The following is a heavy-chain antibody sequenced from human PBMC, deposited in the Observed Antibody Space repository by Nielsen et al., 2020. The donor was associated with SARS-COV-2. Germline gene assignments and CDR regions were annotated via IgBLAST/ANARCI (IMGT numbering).Heavy chain of an antibody. Sequence: SVKVSCKASGFTFTSSAMQWVRQARGQRLEWIGWIVVGSGHTNYAQKFQERVTITRDMATSTAYMEMSSLRSEDTAVYYCARDCSGGSCYAWGQGTLVTVSS. J-gene: IGHJ5*02. V-gene: IGHV1-58*02. D-gene: IGHD2-15*01. CDR3: ARDCSGGSCYA. CDR2: IVVGSGHT. CDR1: GFTFTSSA.